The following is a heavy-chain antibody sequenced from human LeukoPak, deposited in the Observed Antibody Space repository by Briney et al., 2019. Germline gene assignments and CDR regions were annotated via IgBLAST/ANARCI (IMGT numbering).Heavy chain of an antibody. J-gene: IGHJ6*02. CDR3: ASIAAGGTGNYYGMDV. CDR1: GFTFSNYE. CDR2: TSSSGSTI. V-gene: IGHV3-48*03. D-gene: IGHD6-13*01. Sequence: PGGSLRLSCAPSGFTFSNYEMNWVHQAPGKGLEWVSYTSSSGSTIYYAYSVQGRFTISRDNAKNSLYLQLNSLRAEDTAVYYCASIAAGGTGNYYGMDVWGQGTTVTVSS.